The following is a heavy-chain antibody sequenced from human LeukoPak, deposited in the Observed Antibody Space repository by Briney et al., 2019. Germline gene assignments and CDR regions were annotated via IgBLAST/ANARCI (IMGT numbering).Heavy chain of an antibody. CDR3: ARDRYCSSTSCYTDHDAFDI. V-gene: IGHV3-7*01. Sequence: GGSLRLSCAASGFTFSSYWMSWVRQAPGKGLEWVANIKQDGSEKYYVDSVKGRFTISRGNAKNSLYLQMNSLRAEDTAVYYCARDRYCSSTSCYTDHDAFDIWGQGTMVTVSS. D-gene: IGHD2-2*02. CDR2: IKQDGSEK. J-gene: IGHJ3*02. CDR1: GFTFSSYW.